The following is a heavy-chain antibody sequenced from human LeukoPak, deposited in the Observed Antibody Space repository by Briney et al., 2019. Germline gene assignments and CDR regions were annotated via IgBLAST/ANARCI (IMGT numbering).Heavy chain of an antibody. D-gene: IGHD3-22*01. CDR1: GITLSNYG. V-gene: IGHV3-23*01. J-gene: IGHJ4*02. CDR3: AKRGAVIRVILVGFHKEAYYFDS. CDR2: ISDSGGRT. Sequence: GGSLRLSCVVSGITLSNYGMSWVRQAPGKGLEWVAGISDSGGRTNYADSVKGRFTIPRDSPKNTLYLQMNSLRAEDTAVYFCAKRGAVIRVILVGFHKEAYYFDSWGQGALVTVSS.